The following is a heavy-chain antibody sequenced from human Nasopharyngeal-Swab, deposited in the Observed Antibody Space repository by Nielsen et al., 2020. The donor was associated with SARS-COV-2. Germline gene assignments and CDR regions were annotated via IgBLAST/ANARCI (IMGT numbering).Heavy chain of an antibody. V-gene: IGHV3-73*01. CDR3: TTDYYFDY. CDR1: GFIFSESA. Sequence: GGSLRLSCAASGFIFSESAMHWVRPASGKGLEWVGRIGDKDHNYATTYGAAVKGRFTISRDDSKNTAFLQMDSLKTEDTALYYCTTDYYFDYWGQGTLVTVSS. J-gene: IGHJ4*02. CDR2: IGDKDHNYAT.